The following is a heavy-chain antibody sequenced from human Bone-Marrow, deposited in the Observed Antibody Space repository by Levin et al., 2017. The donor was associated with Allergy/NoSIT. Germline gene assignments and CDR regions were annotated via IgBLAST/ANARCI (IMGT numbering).Heavy chain of an antibody. CDR2: IYYSGST. Sequence: SQTLSLTCTVSGGSISSSSYYWGWIRQPPGKGLEWIGSIYYSGSTYYNPSLKSRVTISVDTSKNQFSLKLSSVTAADTAVYYCARSPGYYDSSGYYPTCFDPWGQGTLVTVSS. J-gene: IGHJ5*02. CDR1: GGSISSSSYY. D-gene: IGHD3-22*01. V-gene: IGHV4-39*01. CDR3: ARSPGYYDSSGYYPTCFDP.